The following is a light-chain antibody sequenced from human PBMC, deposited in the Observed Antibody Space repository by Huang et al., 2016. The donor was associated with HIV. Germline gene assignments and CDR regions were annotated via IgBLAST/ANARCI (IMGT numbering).Light chain of an antibody. CDR2: DSS. J-gene: IGKJ1*01. CDR3: QQYNNWPQT. Sequence: EIVMTQSPATLSVSPGERATLSCRASQTVTTNLVWYQQKPGQAPRLLIYDSSTRATGIPASFSGSGSGTEFTLTISSLQSEDFAVYHCQQYNNWPQTFGQGTKVEIK. V-gene: IGKV3-15*01. CDR1: QTVTTN.